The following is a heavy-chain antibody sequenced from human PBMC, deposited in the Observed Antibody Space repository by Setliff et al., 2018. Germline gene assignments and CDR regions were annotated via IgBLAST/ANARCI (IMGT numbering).Heavy chain of an antibody. CDR1: GFTFSSYN. Sequence: GWSLRLSCAASGFTFSSYNMNWVRQAPGKGLEGVSYINSRSSTIFYADAVKGRFTISRDNSKNTLYLQMNSLRAEDTAVYYCAKDGDYNFWSGYFRAYYYYYYMDVWGKGTTVTVSS. D-gene: IGHD3-3*01. V-gene: IGHV3-48*01. J-gene: IGHJ6*03. CDR3: AKDGDYNFWSGYFRAYYYYYYMDV. CDR2: INSRSSTI.